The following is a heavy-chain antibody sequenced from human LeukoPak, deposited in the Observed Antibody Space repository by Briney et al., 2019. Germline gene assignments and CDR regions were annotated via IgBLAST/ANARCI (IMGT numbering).Heavy chain of an antibody. CDR2: INSDGSST. Sequence: GGSLRLSCAASGFTFSSYWMHWVRQAPGKGVVWVSRINSDGSSTSYADSVKGRFTISRANAKNTLYLQMNSLRAEDTAVYYGAHGFGYWGQGTLVTVS. J-gene: IGHJ4*02. CDR1: GFTFSSYW. CDR3: AHGFGY. D-gene: IGHD3-10*01. V-gene: IGHV3-74*01.